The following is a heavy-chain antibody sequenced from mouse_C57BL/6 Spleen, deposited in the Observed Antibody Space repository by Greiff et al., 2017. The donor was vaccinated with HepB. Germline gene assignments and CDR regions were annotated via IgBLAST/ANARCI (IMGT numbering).Heavy chain of an antibody. CDR2: INPSNGGT. Sequence: QVHVKQPGTELVKPGASVKLSCKASGYTFTSYWMHWVKQRPGQGLEWIGNINPSNGGTNYNEKFKSKATLTVDKSSSTAYMQLSSLTSEDSAVYYCARSEFILWEFDYWGQGTTLTVSS. J-gene: IGHJ2*01. CDR1: GYTFTSYW. CDR3: ARSEFILWEFDY. D-gene: IGHD1-1*01. V-gene: IGHV1-53*01.